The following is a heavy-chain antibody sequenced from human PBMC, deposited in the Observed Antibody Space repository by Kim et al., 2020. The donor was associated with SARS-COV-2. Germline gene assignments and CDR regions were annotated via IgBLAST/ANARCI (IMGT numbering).Heavy chain of an antibody. CDR1: GFRFTEYS. J-gene: IGHJ3*02. V-gene: IGHV3-48*02. Sequence: GGSLRLSCATSGFRFTEYSMNWVRQAPGKGLEWISYISSFGSVIHYADSVKGRFTISRDNDKNSVYLQMNSLRDEDTAVYYSARGLWFYAFDIWGQGTMVTVSS. CDR2: ISSFGSVI. CDR3: ARGLWFYAFDI. D-gene: IGHD3-10*01.